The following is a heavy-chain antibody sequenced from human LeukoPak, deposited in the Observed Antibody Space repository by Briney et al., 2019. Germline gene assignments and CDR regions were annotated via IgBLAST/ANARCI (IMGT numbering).Heavy chain of an antibody. CDR2: IYHSGIT. J-gene: IGHJ4*02. CDR1: GGSFSGYY. CDR3: ARASSSSRSGRVDC. D-gene: IGHD6-13*01. Sequence: SETLSLTCAVYGGSFSGYYWSWIRQPPGKGLEWIGSIYHSGITYYNPSLKSRVTISIDTSKNQFSLKLSSVTAADTAVYFCARASSSSRSGRVDCWGQGTLVTVSS. V-gene: IGHV4-34*01.